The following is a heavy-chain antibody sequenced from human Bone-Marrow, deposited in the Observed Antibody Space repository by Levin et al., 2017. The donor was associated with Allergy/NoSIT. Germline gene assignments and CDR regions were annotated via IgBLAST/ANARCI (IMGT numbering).Heavy chain of an antibody. CDR3: ARHRNYGGNPYGMDV. Sequence: SETLSLTCTVSGGSISFYYWTWIRQPPGKGLEWLGYVSYSGSSNHNPSLKSRVTISLDTSKNQFSLSLSSVTAAATAVVYCARHRNYGGNPYGMDVWGPGSTVTVSS. CDR1: GGSISFYY. J-gene: IGHJ6*02. V-gene: IGHV4-59*01. D-gene: IGHD4-23*01. CDR2: VSYSGSS.